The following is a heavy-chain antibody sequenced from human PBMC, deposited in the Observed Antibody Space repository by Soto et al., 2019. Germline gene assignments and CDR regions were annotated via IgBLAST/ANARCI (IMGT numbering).Heavy chain of an antibody. Sequence: PGESLKISCKGPANSFTNYWIGWVRQMPGKGLEWMGIIYPGDSDTTYSPSFEGQVTISADKSITTAYLQWNSLEASDTAMYYCARSQRDWANGVCHFSWFDPWGQGTLVTVAS. CDR3: ARSQRDWANGVCHFSWFDP. D-gene: IGHD2-8*01. CDR2: IYPGDSDT. CDR1: ANSFTNYW. J-gene: IGHJ5*02. V-gene: IGHV5-51*01.